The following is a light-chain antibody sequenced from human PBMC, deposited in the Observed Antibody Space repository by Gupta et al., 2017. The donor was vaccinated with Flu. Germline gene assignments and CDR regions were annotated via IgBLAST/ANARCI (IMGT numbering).Light chain of an antibody. CDR1: SSDVGGYNY. CDR3: CSYAGSYTFVV. CDR2: DVS. J-gene: IGLJ2*01. Sequence: QSALTQPRSVSGSPGPSVTISCTGTSSDVGGYNYVSWYQQHPGKAPKLMIYDVSKRPSGVPDRFSGSKSGTTASLTISGLQAEDEADYYCCSYAGSYTFVVFGGGTKLTVL. V-gene: IGLV2-11*01.